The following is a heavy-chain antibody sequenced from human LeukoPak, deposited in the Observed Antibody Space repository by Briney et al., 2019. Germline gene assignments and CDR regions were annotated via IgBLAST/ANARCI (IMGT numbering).Heavy chain of an antibody. CDR3: ARVGMVRGAD. CDR1: GGSISSGGYY. D-gene: IGHD3-10*01. Sequence: SETLFLTCTVSGGSISSGGYYWSWIRQPPGKGLEWIGYIYHSGSTYYNPSLKSRVTISVDRSKNQFSLKLSSVTAADTAVYYCARVGMVRGADWGQGALVTVSS. J-gene: IGHJ4*02. V-gene: IGHV4-30-2*01. CDR2: IYHSGST.